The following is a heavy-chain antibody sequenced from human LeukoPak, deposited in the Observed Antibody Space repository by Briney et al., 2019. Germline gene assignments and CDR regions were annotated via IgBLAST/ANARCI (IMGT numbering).Heavy chain of an antibody. CDR1: GFIFSSYS. J-gene: IGHJ4*02. V-gene: IGHV3-23*01. CDR2: ITGSGGNT. Sequence: PGGSLRLSCAASGFIFSSYSMSWVRQAPGKGLEWVSVITGSGGNTYYADSVKGRFTISKDNSKNTVYLQMSSLRVDDTAVYYCVRSLDYWGQGTLVTVSS. CDR3: VRSLDY.